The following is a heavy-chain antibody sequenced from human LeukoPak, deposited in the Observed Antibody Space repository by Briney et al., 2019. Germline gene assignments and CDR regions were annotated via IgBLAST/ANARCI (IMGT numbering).Heavy chain of an antibody. V-gene: IGHV4-34*01. CDR3: ARGQFGSVWPRRGRYFDY. J-gene: IGHJ4*02. CDR1: GGSFSGYY. Sequence: PPETLSLTCAVYGGSFSGYYWSWIRQPPGKGLEWIGEINHSGSTNYNPSLKSRVTISVDTSKNQFSLKLSSVTAADTAVYYCARGQFGSVWPRRGRYFDYWGQGTLVIVSS. D-gene: IGHD6-19*01. CDR2: INHSGST.